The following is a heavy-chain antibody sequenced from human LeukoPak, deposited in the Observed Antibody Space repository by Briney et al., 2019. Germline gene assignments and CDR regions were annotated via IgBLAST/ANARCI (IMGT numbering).Heavy chain of an antibody. Sequence: GGSLRLSCAASGFTFDDYAMHWVRQAPGKGLEWVSGISWNSGSIGYADSVKGRFTISRDNAKNSLYLQMNSLRAEDTALYYCAKDTKYSSSSNFDYWGQGTLVTVSS. V-gene: IGHV3-9*01. J-gene: IGHJ4*02. CDR3: AKDTKYSSSSNFDY. CDR2: ISWNSGSI. CDR1: GFTFDDYA. D-gene: IGHD6-13*01.